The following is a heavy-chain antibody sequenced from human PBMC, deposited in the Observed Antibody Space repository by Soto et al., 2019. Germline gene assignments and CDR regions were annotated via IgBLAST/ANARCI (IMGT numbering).Heavy chain of an antibody. V-gene: IGHV3-23*01. D-gene: IGHD3-16*01. CDR2: VRGSGSLT. CDR1: GFTFSNYA. CDR3: LQDSIKGAYGY. J-gene: IGHJ4*02. Sequence: HPGGSLRLSCAASGFTFSNYAMSWVRQAPGKGLDWVSSVRGSGSLTYYADSVKGRFTISRDNSKNTVFLEMNSLRAEDTAIYYCLQDSIKGAYGYWGQGSLVTVSS.